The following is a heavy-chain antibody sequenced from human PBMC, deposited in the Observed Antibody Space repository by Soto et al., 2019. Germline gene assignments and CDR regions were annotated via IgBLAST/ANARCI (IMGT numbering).Heavy chain of an antibody. CDR2: IYYSGST. D-gene: IGHD3-10*01. J-gene: IGHJ3*02. CDR3: ARQMVRGVRDLDAFDI. CDR1: GGSISSSSYY. Sequence: QLQLQESGPGLVKPSETLSLTCTVSGGSISSSSYYWGWIRQPPGKGLEWIGSIYYSGSTYYNPSLKSRVTISVDTSKNQFSLKLSSVTAADTAVYYCARQMVRGVRDLDAFDIWGQGTMVTVSS. V-gene: IGHV4-39*01.